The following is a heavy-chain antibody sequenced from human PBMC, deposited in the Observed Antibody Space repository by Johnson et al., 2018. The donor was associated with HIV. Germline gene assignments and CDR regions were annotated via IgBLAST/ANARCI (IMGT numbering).Heavy chain of an antibody. CDR2: ISRSGNPI. CDR1: GFIFSDYY. D-gene: IGHD2-21*01. CDR3: ARDWVIGDAFDI. Sequence: QVQLVESGGGLVKPGGSLRLSCAASGFIFSDYYMSWIRQAPGKGLEWVSYISRSGNPIYYADSVQGRFTISRDNAKNSLYLQITSLRAEDTAVYYCARDWVIGDAFDIWGQGTMVTVSS. J-gene: IGHJ3*02. V-gene: IGHV3-11*04.